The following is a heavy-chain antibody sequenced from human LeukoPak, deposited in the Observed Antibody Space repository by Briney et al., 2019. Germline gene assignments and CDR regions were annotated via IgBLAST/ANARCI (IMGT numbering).Heavy chain of an antibody. CDR1: GFTFSSYA. CDR2: ISYDGSNK. Sequence: PGGSLRLSCAASGFTFSSYAMHWVRQAPGKGLEWVAVISYDGSNKYYADSVKGRFTISRDNSKNTLYLQMNSLRAEDTAVYYCARASLIRSKPNDYWGQGTLVTVSS. J-gene: IGHJ4*02. CDR3: ARASLIRSKPNDY. D-gene: IGHD2/OR15-2a*01. V-gene: IGHV3-30-3*01.